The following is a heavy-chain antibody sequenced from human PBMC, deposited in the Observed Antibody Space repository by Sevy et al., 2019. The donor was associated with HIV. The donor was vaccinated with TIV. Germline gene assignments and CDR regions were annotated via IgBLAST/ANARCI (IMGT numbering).Heavy chain of an antibody. CDR3: AREGCTKPHDY. V-gene: IGHV3-23*01. D-gene: IGHD2-8*01. Sequence: GGSLRLSCAASGFTFSKYSMSWVRQPPGKGLEGVATLSFGCGEINYADSVKGRFTISRDNSKNSFYLQMNNLRAEDTAVYYCAREGCTKPHDYWGQGTLVTVSS. CDR2: LSFGCGEI. CDR1: GFTFSKYS. J-gene: IGHJ4*02.